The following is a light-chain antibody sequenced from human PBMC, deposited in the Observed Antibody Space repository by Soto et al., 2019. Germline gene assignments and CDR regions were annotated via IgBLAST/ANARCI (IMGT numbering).Light chain of an antibody. Sequence: IVMTQSPLSLPVTPGEPASISCRSSQSLLHSNGYNYLDWYLQKPGQSPQLLIYLGSNRASGVPDRFSGSGSGTEFTLKIRRVEAEDVGVYYCMQALHTPPTFGQGTRVELK. CDR2: LGS. CDR1: QSLLHSNGYNY. V-gene: IGKV2-28*01. J-gene: IGKJ1*01. CDR3: MQALHTPPT.